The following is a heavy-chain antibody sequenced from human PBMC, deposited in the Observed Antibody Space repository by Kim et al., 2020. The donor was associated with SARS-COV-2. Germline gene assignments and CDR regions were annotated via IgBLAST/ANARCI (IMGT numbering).Heavy chain of an antibody. V-gene: IGHV1-69*01. CDR3: ARGEATNTDDYFAY. Sequence: AQKFQGRVTITADESTSTTYMELSSLRSDDTALYYCARGEATNTDDYFAYWGQGTLVTVSS. D-gene: IGHD5-12*01. J-gene: IGHJ4*02.